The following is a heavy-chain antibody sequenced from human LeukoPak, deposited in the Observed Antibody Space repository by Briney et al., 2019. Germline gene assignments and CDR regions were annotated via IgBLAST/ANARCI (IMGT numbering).Heavy chain of an antibody. V-gene: IGHV1-2*02. CDR2: INPSSSGS. CDR1: GYTFTGYY. Sequence: ASVKVSCKASGYTFTGYYMHWVRQAPGQGLEWMGWINPSSSGSKYAQKFQGRVTMTTDTSITTAYMELSSLRSDDTAVYYCAREGREGWYFDLWGRGTLVTVSS. CDR3: AREGREGWYFDL. J-gene: IGHJ2*01.